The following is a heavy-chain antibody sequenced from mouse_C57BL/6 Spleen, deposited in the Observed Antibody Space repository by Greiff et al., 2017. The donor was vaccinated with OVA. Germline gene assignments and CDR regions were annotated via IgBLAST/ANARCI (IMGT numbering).Heavy chain of an antibody. Sequence: EESGPGLVKPSQSLSLTCSVTGYSITSGYYWNWIRQFPGNKLEWMGYISYDGSNNYNPSLKNRISITRDTSKNQFFLKLNSVTTEDTATYYCARIYDGYYGYFDVWGTGTTVTVSS. V-gene: IGHV3-6*01. D-gene: IGHD2-3*01. CDR1: GYSITSGYY. J-gene: IGHJ1*03. CDR2: ISYDGSN. CDR3: ARIYDGYYGYFDV.